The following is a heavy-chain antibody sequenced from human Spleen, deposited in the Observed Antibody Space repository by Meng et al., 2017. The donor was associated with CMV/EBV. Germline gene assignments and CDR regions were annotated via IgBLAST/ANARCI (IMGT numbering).Heavy chain of an antibody. CDR1: GFTFSTYG. CDR3: AGSLAVYNWFDP. V-gene: IGHV3-21*01. CDR2: ISPTNSYI. J-gene: IGHJ5*02. D-gene: IGHD6-19*01. Sequence: GGSLRLSCAASGFTFSTYGMSWVRQAPGKGLEWVSSISPTNSYIYYADSVKGRFTISRDNAKNSLYLQMNSLSAEDTAVYYCAGSLAVYNWFDPWGQGALVTVSS.